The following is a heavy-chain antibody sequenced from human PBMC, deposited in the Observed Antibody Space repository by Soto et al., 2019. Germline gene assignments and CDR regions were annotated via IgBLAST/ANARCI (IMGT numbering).Heavy chain of an antibody. V-gene: IGHV3-30*18. J-gene: IGHJ4*02. CDR2: ISYDGSNK. Sequence: GGSLRLSCAASGFTFSSYGMHWVRQATGKGLEWVAVISYDGSNKYYADSVKGRFTISRDNSKNTLYLQMNSLRAEDTAVYYCAKGRFHSTVTTLVDYWGQGTLVTVSS. CDR1: GFTFSSYG. CDR3: AKGRFHSTVTTLVDY. D-gene: IGHD4-4*01.